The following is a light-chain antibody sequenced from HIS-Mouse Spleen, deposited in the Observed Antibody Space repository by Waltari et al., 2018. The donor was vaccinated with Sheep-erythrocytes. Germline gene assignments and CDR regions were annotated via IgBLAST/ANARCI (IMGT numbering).Light chain of an antibody. J-gene: IGLJ2*01. CDR1: NIGSKN. CDR3: QVWDSSTVV. V-gene: IGLV3-9*01. CDR2: RDS. Sequence: SYELTQPLSVSVALGQTARITCGGNNIGSKNVHWYQQKPGQAPVLVSYRDSNRPSGLPERFSGSNAGNTATLTISRAQAGDEADYYCQVWDSSTVVFGGGTKLTVL.